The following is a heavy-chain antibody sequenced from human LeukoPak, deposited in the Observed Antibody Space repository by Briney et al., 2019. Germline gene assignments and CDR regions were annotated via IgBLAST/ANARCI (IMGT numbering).Heavy chain of an antibody. CDR2: ISSSGSTI. V-gene: IGHV3-48*03. Sequence: GGSLRLSCAASGFTFSSYEMNWVRQAPGKGLEWVSYISSSGSTIYYADSVKGRFTISRDNAKNSPYLQMNSLRAEDTAVYYCARVGHEDAFDIWGQGTMVTVSS. CDR1: GFTFSSYE. J-gene: IGHJ3*02. CDR3: ARVGHEDAFDI.